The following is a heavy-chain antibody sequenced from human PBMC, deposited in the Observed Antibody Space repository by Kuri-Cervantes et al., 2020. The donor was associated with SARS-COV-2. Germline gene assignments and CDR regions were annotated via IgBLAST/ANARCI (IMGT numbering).Heavy chain of an antibody. Sequence: SETLSLTCIVSGGSVSSGSHYWSWIRQPPGKGLEWIGYIYYSGSTKYNPSLKSRVTMSVDTSKNQFSLKLNSVTPADTAVYYCARTLDYYGSGTYCFDYWSQGTLVTVSS. CDR2: IYYSGST. CDR1: GGSVSSGSHY. D-gene: IGHD3-10*01. J-gene: IGHJ4*02. V-gene: IGHV4-61*01. CDR3: ARTLDYYGSGTYCFDY.